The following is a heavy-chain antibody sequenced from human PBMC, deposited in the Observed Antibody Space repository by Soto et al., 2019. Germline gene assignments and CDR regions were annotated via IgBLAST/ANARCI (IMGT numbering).Heavy chain of an antibody. Sequence: QVQLVESGGGVVQPGRSLRLSCEASGFAFSDYGMHWVRQAPGKGLEWVAVMSNAGSNQNYADSVKGRFTISRDNSKNTLDLQMHSLRAEDTALYYCARDSGKYYNLFPDYWGQGTLVTVSS. CDR3: ARDSGKYYNLFPDY. CDR1: GFAFSDYG. J-gene: IGHJ4*02. D-gene: IGHD1-26*01. V-gene: IGHV3-30*03. CDR2: MSNAGSNQ.